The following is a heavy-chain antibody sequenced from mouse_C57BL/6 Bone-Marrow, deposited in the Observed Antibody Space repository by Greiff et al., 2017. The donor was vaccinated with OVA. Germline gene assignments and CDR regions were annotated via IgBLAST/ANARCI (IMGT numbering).Heavy chain of an antibody. J-gene: IGHJ2*01. V-gene: IGHV5-4*01. CDR2: ISDGGSYT. CDR3: ARDHGVPRRTFDY. Sequence: EVPLVESGGGLVQPGGSLKLSCAASGFTFRSYAMSWVRQTPEKRLEWVATISDGGSYTYYPDNVKGRCTISRDNAKNNLYLQMSHLKSEDTAMYYYARDHGVPRRTFDYWGQGTTLTVSS. CDR1: GFTFRSYA.